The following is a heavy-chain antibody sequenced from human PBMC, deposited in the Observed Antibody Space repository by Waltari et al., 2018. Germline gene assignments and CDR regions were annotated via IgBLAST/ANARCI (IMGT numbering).Heavy chain of an antibody. CDR2: IYGDGTTT. Sequence: EVQLVESGGGLVQPGGSLRLSCAASGFTFSNCWMDWVRQAPGKGLVWVSGIYGDGTTTHYADSVKGRFSVSRDNAKNTLYLQMNSLRAEDTAVYYCARTVAGSFDHWGQGTLVNVSS. V-gene: IGHV3-74*01. CDR1: GFTFSNCW. J-gene: IGHJ4*02. CDR3: ARTVAGSFDH. D-gene: IGHD6-19*01.